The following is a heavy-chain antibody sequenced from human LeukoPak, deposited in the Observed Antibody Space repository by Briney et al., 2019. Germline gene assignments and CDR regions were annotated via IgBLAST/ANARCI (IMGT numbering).Heavy chain of an antibody. CDR1: GGSISSGDYY. CDR2: IYYSGST. V-gene: IGHV4-30-4*01. CDR3: ARNNDYYYYGMDV. Sequence: SETLSLTCTVSGGSISSGDYYWSWICQPPGKGLEWIGYIYYSGSTYYNSSLKSRVTISVDTSKNQFSLKLSSVTAADTAVYYCARNNDYYYYGMDVWGQGTTVTVSS. J-gene: IGHJ6*02.